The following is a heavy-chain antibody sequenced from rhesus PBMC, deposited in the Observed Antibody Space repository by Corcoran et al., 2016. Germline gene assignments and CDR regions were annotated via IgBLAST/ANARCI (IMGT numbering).Heavy chain of an antibody. CDR2: IGGSSGST. CDR3: ARAPYDY. CDR1: GYSIRRGYG. Sequence: QVQLQESGPGLVKPSATLSLTCAVSGYSIRRGYGWRWIRQPPGKGLELIGYIGGSSGSTNYNPSLKSRVTISKDTSKNQFSLKLSSVTAADTAVYYCARAPYDYWGQGVLVTVSS. V-gene: IGHV4-127*01. J-gene: IGHJ4*01.